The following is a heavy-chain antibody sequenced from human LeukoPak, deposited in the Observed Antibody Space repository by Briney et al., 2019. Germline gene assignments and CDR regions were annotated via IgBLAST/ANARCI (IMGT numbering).Heavy chain of an antibody. Sequence: PSETLSLTCTVSGGSVSSSSYYWGWIRQPPGKGLEWVSVFYSGGGTSYADSVKGRFTMSRDNSKNTVHLHMDSLRADDTAVYYCARDHPYAVWGQGTLVTVSS. CDR2: FYSGGGT. D-gene: IGHD3-16*01. CDR3: ARDHPYAV. V-gene: IGHV3-66*01. CDR1: GGSVSSSSYY. J-gene: IGHJ4*02.